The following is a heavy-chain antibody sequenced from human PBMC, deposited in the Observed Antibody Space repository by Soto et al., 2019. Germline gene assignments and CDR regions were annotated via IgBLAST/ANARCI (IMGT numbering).Heavy chain of an antibody. CDR1: GFTFSSYG. Sequence: GGSLRLSCAASGFTFSSYGMHWVRQAPGKGLEWVAVIWYDGSNKYYADSVKGRFTISRDNSKNTLYLQMNSLRAEDTAVYYCARNYDILTGSKPYGMDVWGQGTTVTVSS. CDR2: IWYDGSNK. V-gene: IGHV3-33*01. D-gene: IGHD3-9*01. CDR3: ARNYDILTGSKPYGMDV. J-gene: IGHJ6*02.